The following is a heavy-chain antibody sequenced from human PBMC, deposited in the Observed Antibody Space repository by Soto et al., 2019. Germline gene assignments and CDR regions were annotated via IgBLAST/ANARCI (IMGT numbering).Heavy chain of an antibody. Sequence: QVQLVESGGGLVKPGGSLRLSCAASGFTFSDYYMSWIRQAPGKGLEWVSYISNSGRTLYYADSMKGRFTISRDHARNSLFLQMYRLRSDDTAVDYCALDLVAVSGGVYSSSSGGYFFDFWGQGTLVTVSS. CDR2: ISNSGRTL. V-gene: IGHV3-11*01. CDR1: GFTFSDYY. J-gene: IGHJ4*02. CDR3: ALDLVAVSGGVYSSSSGGYFFDF. D-gene: IGHD6-6*01.